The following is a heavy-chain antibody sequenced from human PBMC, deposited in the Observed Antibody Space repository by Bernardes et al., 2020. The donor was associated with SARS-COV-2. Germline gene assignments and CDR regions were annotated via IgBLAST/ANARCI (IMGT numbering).Heavy chain of an antibody. CDR1: GFTFSSYW. J-gene: IGHJ3*02. CDR2: IKQDGSEK. D-gene: IGHD6-13*01. Sequence: GGSLRLSCAASGFTFSSYWMSWVRQAPGKGLEWVANIKQDGSEKYYVDSVKGRFTISRDNAKNSLYLQMNSLRAEDTAVYYCARVGGYSSSWYEYAFDIWGQGTMVTVSS. CDR3: ARVGGYSSSWYEYAFDI. V-gene: IGHV3-7*01.